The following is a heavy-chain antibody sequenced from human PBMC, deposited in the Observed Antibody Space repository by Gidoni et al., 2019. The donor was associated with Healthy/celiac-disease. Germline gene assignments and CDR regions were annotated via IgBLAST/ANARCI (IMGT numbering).Heavy chain of an antibody. CDR1: GGTFSSYA. J-gene: IGHJ4*02. CDR2: IIPIFGTA. Sequence: QVQLVQSGAEVKKPGSSVKVSCKASGGTFSSYAISWVRQAPGQGLEWMGGIIPIFGTANYAQKFQGRVTITADESTSTAYMELSSLRSEDTAVYYCARGGSPASYDFPAMVGYWGQGTLVTVSS. V-gene: IGHV1-69*01. CDR3: ARGGSPASYDFPAMVGY. D-gene: IGHD3-3*01.